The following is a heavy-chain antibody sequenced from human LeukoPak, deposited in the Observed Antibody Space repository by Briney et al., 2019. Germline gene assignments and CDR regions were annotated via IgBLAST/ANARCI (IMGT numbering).Heavy chain of an antibody. CDR1: GHTFTGYY. J-gene: IGHJ4*02. V-gene: IGHV1-2*02. CDR2: INPNSGGT. CDR3: ARDYYYGSGSYHATFDY. D-gene: IGHD3-10*01. Sequence: ASVKVSCKASGHTFTGYYMHWVRQAPGQGLEWMGWINPNSGGTNYAQKFQGRVTMTRDTSISTAYMELSRLRSDDTAVYYCARDYYYGSGSYHATFDYWGQGTLVTVSS.